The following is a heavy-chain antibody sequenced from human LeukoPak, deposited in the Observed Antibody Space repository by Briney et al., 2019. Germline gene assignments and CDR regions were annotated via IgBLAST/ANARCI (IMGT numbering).Heavy chain of an antibody. V-gene: IGHV4-59*02. CDR3: ARRIIARGLGQENWFNP. D-gene: IGHD3-16*01. CDR1: GASVTSYY. CDR2: ILYSGTT. Sequence: KSSETLSLTCTVSGASVTSYYWNWIRQPPGKGLEWIGYILYSGTTNYNPSLNSRVTMSLDTSKNQFSLELNSVTAADTAVYYCARRIIARGLGQENWFNPWGQGILVTVSS. J-gene: IGHJ5*02.